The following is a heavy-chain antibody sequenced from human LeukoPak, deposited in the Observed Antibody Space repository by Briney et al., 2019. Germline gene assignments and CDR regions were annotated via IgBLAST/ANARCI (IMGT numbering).Heavy chain of an antibody. CDR1: GFTFSSNY. Sequence: GGSLRLSCAASGFTFSSNYMSWVRQAPGKGLEWVSVIYSGGSTYYADSVKGRFTISRDNSKNMLYLQMNSLRAEDTAVYYCARDRGIAAAGRDYGMDVWGQGTTVTVSS. CDR3: ARDRGIAAAGRDYGMDV. V-gene: IGHV3-66*01. J-gene: IGHJ6*02. CDR2: IYSGGST. D-gene: IGHD6-13*01.